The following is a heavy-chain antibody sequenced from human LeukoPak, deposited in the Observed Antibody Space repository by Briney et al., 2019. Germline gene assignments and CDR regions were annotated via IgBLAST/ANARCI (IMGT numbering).Heavy chain of an antibody. J-gene: IGHJ6*02. Sequence: GGSLRLSCAASGFTFSSYAMSWVRQAPGKGLEWVSAISGNGGSTYYADSVKGRFTISRDNSKNTLYLQMNSLRAEDTAVYYCAKGGYCSSTSCYTNYYYGMDVWGQGTTVTVSS. CDR1: GFTFSSYA. CDR2: ISGNGGST. V-gene: IGHV3-23*01. CDR3: AKGGYCSSTSCYTNYYYGMDV. D-gene: IGHD2-2*02.